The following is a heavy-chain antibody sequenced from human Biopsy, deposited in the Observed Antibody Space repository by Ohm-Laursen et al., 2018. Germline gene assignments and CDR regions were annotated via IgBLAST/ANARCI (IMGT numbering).Heavy chain of an antibody. V-gene: IGHV3-53*01. CDR1: GFTVSSNY. J-gene: IGHJ4*02. CDR3: AKDGYYDILTGPPSDY. Sequence: SLRLSCSASGFTVSSNYMSWVRQAPGKGLEWVSVIYSGGSTYYADSVKGRFTISRDNSKNTLFLQMNSLRAEDTALYYCAKDGYYDILTGPPSDYWGQGTLVTVSS. D-gene: IGHD3-9*01. CDR2: IYSGGST.